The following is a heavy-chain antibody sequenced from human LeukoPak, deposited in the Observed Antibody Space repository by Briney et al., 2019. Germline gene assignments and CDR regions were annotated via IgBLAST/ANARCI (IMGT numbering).Heavy chain of an antibody. CDR1: GLPFSNAW. Sequence: PGGSLRLSCAASGLPFSNAWMSWVRQAPGKGLEWVGRIKSKADGGTTDHAAPVKGRFTISKDDSKNTLYLQMNSLKTEDTAVYYCTTVGLYNILTGYYHDSFGMWGQGTMVTVSS. D-gene: IGHD3-9*01. J-gene: IGHJ3*02. V-gene: IGHV3-15*01. CDR2: IKSKADGGTT. CDR3: TTVGLYNILTGYYHDSFGM.